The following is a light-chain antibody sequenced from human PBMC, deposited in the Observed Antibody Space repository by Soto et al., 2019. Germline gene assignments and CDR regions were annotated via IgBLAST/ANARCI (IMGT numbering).Light chain of an antibody. CDR1: QTISRY. J-gene: IGKJ5*01. CDR3: QHRMNWPLT. Sequence: EIGLKQSPATLSLSTGERATLSCRASQTISRYLLWYHQKPVQAARLLIYDSSNMSSGTPARFSGSASETDFTLTISSLEPEDVAVYYCQHRMNWPLTFGQGTRLAIK. CDR2: DSS. V-gene: IGKV3-11*01.